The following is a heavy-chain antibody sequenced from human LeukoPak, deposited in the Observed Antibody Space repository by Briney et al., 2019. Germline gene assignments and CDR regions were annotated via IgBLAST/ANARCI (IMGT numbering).Heavy chain of an antibody. Sequence: GSLRLSCAASGFTFSNYWMSWVRQPPGKGLEWIGSIYYSGSTYYNPSLKSRVTISVDTSKNQFSLKLSSVTAADTAVYYCARGYDILTGFDYWGQGTLVTVSS. CDR3: ARGYDILTGFDY. D-gene: IGHD3-9*01. V-gene: IGHV4-39*07. CDR2: IYYSGST. J-gene: IGHJ4*02. CDR1: GFTFSNYW.